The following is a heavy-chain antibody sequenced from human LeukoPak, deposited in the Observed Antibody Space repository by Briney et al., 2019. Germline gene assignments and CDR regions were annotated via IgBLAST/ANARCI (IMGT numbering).Heavy chain of an antibody. CDR1: GGSISSYF. J-gene: IGHJ4*02. Sequence: SETLSLTCTVSGGSISSYFWSWIRQPPGKGPEWIGYIYNTGSTNYNPSLKSRVTISVDTSKNQFSLKLSSVTAADTAMYYCASPGCYASGSFCHYFDYWGQGTLVTVSS. CDR3: ASPGCYASGSFCHYFDY. D-gene: IGHD3-10*01. CDR2: IYNTGST. V-gene: IGHV4-59*08.